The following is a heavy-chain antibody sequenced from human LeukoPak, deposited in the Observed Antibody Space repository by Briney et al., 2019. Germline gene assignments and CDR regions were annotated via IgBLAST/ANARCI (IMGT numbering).Heavy chain of an antibody. V-gene: IGHV4-4*07. D-gene: IGHD5-12*01. CDR3: ARVDSGYDYVGY. J-gene: IGHJ4*02. CDR2: IYTSGST. Sequence: SETLSLTCTVSGGSISSYDWSWIRQPAGKRLECIGRIYTSGSTNYNPSLKSRVTMSVDTSKNQFSLKLSSVTAADTAVYYCARVDSGYDYVGYWGQETLVTVSS. CDR1: GGSISSYD.